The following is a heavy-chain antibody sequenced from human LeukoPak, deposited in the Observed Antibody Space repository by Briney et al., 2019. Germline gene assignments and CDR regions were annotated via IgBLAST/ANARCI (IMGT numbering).Heavy chain of an antibody. D-gene: IGHD5-24*01. CDR3: ARAWGDGYNSDAFDI. Sequence: SETLSLTCAVYGGSFSDYYRSWIRQPPGKGLEWIGEINHSGTTNYNPSLKSRVTISVDTSKNQFSLKLSSVTAADTAVYYCARAWGDGYNSDAFDIWGQGTMVTVSS. V-gene: IGHV4-34*01. CDR2: INHSGTT. CDR1: GGSFSDYY. J-gene: IGHJ3*02.